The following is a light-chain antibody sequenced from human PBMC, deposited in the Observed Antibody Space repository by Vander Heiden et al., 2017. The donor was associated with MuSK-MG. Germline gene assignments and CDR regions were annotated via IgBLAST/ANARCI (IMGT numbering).Light chain of an antibody. J-gene: IGLJ2*01. Sequence: QSALTQPPSVSGAPGQRATIPCTGSSSNIGAGYDVHWYQQLPGTAPKLLIYGDTNRPSGVPDRFSGSKSATSASLAITGLQPEDEADYYCQSYDRSLNDLVFGGGTKLTVL. V-gene: IGLV1-40*01. CDR2: GDT. CDR1: SSNIGAGYD. CDR3: QSYDRSLNDLV.